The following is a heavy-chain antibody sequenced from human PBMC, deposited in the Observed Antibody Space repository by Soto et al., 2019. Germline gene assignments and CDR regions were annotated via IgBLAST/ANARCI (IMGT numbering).Heavy chain of an antibody. CDR2: IYYSGST. Sequence: SETLSLTCTVSGGSISSYYWSWIRQPPGKGLEWIGYIYYSGSTNYNPSLKSRVTISVDTSKNQFSQKLSSVTAADTAVYYCASFRTREYSGYRNYYYYYMDVWGKGTTVTVS. D-gene: IGHD5-12*01. J-gene: IGHJ6*03. V-gene: IGHV4-59*08. CDR1: GGSISSYY. CDR3: ASFRTREYSGYRNYYYYYMDV.